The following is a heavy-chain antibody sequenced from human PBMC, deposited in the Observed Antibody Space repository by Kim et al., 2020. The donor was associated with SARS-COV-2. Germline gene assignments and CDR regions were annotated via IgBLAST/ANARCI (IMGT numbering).Heavy chain of an antibody. CDR3: ARDMVRGVIISYYYYYYGMDV. D-gene: IGHD3-10*01. CDR2: INPSGGST. J-gene: IGHJ6*02. CDR1: GYTFTSYY. V-gene: IGHV1-46*01. Sequence: ASVKVSCKASGYTFTSYYMHWVRQAPGQGLEWMGIINPSGGSTSYAQKFQGRVTMTRDTSTSTVYMELSSLRSEDTAVYYCARDMVRGVIISYYYYYYGMDVWGQGTTVTVSS.